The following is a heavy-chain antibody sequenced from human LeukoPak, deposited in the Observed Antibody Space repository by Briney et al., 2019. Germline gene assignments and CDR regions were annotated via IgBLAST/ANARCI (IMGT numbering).Heavy chain of an antibody. CDR1: GFTSSTYL. V-gene: IGHV3-7*01. CDR3: ARSATVGVGY. D-gene: IGHD4-23*01. J-gene: IGHJ4*02. CDR2: IKEEVGEK. Sequence: PGGSLRLSYAVSGFTSSTYLMSWVHQAPGRGLEWVANIKEEVGEKYYVDSLKGLFTISRNNVKSSLYLQMNSLSVEDTVVYYCARSATVGVGYWGQGTLVTVSS.